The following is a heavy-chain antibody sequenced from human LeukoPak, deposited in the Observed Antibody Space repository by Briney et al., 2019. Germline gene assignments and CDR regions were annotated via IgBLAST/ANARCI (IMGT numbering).Heavy chain of an antibody. CDR2: ISASSTDI. CDR1: GFTFSDYH. D-gene: IGHD6-19*01. Sequence: GGSLRLSCAASGFTFSDYHMSWIRQAPGKGLEWVSYISASSTDIHYPDSVKGRFTISRDNAKNSLYLQMNSLRAEDTAVYYCARYAVAGKGHYFDYWGQGTLVTVSS. CDR3: ARYAVAGKGHYFDY. V-gene: IGHV3-11*01. J-gene: IGHJ4*02.